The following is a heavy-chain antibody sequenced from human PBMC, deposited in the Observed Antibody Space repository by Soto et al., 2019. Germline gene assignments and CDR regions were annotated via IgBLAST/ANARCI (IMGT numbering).Heavy chain of an antibody. CDR1: GGYISSSSNY. Sequence: EPLSLTCTVYGGYISSSSNYWGWIRQPPGKGLERIGRNEYSGRTDYNPSLMSRVTKSVDTSKNQFSLKLSSVTAADTAVYYCSREEVLVVVSATHGSYYYGMDVWYQNATVTISS. V-gene: IGHV4-39*02. CDR3: SREEVLVVVSATHGSYYYGMDV. CDR2: NEYSGRT. D-gene: IGHD2-15*01. J-gene: IGHJ6*02.